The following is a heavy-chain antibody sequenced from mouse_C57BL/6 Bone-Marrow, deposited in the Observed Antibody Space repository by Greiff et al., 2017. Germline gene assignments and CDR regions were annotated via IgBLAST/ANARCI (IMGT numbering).Heavy chain of an antibody. D-gene: IGHD4-1*01. CDR2: IYPRDGST. V-gene: IGHV1-78*01. J-gene: IGHJ1*03. CDR1: GYTFTDHT. Sequence: VHLVESDAELVKPGASVKISCKVSGYTFTDHTIHWMKQRPEQGLEWIGYIYPRDGSTKYNEKFKGKATLTADKSSSTAYMQLNSLTSEDSAVYFCARVGVGTRWYFDVWGTGTTVTVSS. CDR3: ARVGVGTRWYFDV.